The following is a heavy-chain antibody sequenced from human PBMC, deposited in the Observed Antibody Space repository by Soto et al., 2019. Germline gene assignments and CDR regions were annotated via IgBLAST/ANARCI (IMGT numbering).Heavy chain of an antibody. V-gene: IGHV4-34*01. Sequence: SETLSLTCDVYGGSFSGYYWSWIRQPPGEGLEWIGEINHSGSTNYNPSLKSRVTISVDTSKNQFSLKLSSVTAADTAVYYCAREAYDFWSGYYPTNYFDYWGQGTLVTVSS. CDR1: GGSFSGYY. D-gene: IGHD3-3*01. J-gene: IGHJ4*02. CDR3: AREAYDFWSGYYPTNYFDY. CDR2: INHSGST.